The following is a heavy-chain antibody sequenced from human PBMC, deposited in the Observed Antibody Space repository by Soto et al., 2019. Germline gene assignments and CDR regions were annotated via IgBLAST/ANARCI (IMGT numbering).Heavy chain of an antibody. Sequence: EVQLVESGGGLVKPGGTLRLSCAASGFIFTNAWMNWVRQAPGKGLEWVGRSKGKADGGTTDYAVPVKGRFTISRDDSKNTLYLQMNSLKTEDTAVYYCTYYLDSSGYRAATWGQGTLVTVSS. CDR1: GFIFTNAW. J-gene: IGHJ5*02. CDR2: SKGKADGGTT. V-gene: IGHV3-15*07. D-gene: IGHD3-22*01. CDR3: TYYLDSSGYRAAT.